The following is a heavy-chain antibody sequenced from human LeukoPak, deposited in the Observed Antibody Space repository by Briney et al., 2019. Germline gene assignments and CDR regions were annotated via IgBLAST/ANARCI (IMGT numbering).Heavy chain of an antibody. CDR3: ARIVAVAGTDY. J-gene: IGHJ4*02. Sequence: GGSLRLSCAGSRFTFSSYSMSWVRQAPGKGLEWVSSISSSSSYIYYADSVKGRFTLSRDNAKNSLYLQMNSLRAEDTAVYYCARIVAVAGTDYWGQGTLVTVPS. CDR1: RFTFSSYS. V-gene: IGHV3-21*01. D-gene: IGHD6-19*01. CDR2: ISSSSSYI.